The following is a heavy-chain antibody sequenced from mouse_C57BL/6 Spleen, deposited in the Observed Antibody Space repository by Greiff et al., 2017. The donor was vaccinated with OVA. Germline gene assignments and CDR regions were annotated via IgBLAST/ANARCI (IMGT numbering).Heavy chain of an antibody. Sequence: QVQLQESGAELVRPGASVTLSCKASGFTFTDYEMHWVKQTPVHGLEWIGALDPETGGTAYNQTFKGKAILTADTSSSTAYMELRSLTSEDSSVYYCARSYYYCSILLFDYWGQGTTLTVSS. CDR1: GFTFTDYE. V-gene: IGHV1-15*01. CDR2: LDPETGGT. CDR3: ARSYYYCSILLFDY. J-gene: IGHJ2*01. D-gene: IGHD1-1*01.